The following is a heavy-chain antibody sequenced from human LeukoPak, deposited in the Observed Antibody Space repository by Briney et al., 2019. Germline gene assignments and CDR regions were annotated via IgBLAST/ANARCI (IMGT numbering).Heavy chain of an antibody. D-gene: IGHD6-19*01. Sequence: ASVKVSCKASGYTFTGYYMHWVRQAPRQRLEWMGWINAGNGNTKYSQKFQGRVTITRDTSASTAYMELSSLRSEDTAVYYCARVANSSGWYIGYWGQGTLVTVSS. J-gene: IGHJ4*02. CDR1: GYTFTGYY. V-gene: IGHV1-3*01. CDR2: INAGNGNT. CDR3: ARVANSSGWYIGY.